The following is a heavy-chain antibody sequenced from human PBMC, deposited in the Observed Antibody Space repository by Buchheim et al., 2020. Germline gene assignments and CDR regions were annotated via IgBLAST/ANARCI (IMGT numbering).Heavy chain of an antibody. Sequence: QVQLQESGPGLVKPSGTLSLTCAVSSGSISSSYWWSWVRQPPGKGLEWIGEISQSGDTSYTPSLKSRVSMSLDNSKNQLPPNLNSVTAADTAVYYCARNYYFYGMDVWGQGTT. CDR1: SGSISSSYW. CDR2: ISQSGDT. CDR3: ARNYYFYGMDV. V-gene: IGHV4-4*02. J-gene: IGHJ6*02.